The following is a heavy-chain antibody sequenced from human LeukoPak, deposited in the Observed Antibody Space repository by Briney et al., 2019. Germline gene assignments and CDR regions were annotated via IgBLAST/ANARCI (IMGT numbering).Heavy chain of an antibody. CDR1: GYTFTSYY. Sequence: ASVKVSCKASGYTFTSYYIHWVREAPGQGLEWMGIINPSGGRTTHAQKFQGRVTMTRDTSTSTLYMQLDSLRSEDTAVYYCARGGSGSHYNPFDYWGQGTLVSVSS. CDR2: INPSGGRT. CDR3: ARGGSGSHYNPFDY. D-gene: IGHD3-10*01. J-gene: IGHJ4*02. V-gene: IGHV1-46*01.